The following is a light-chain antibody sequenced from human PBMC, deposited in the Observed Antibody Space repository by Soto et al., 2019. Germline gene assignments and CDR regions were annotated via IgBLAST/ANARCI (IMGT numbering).Light chain of an antibody. J-gene: IGLJ1*01. Sequence: QSVLTQPPSASGTPGQRVTISCSGSSSNIGSNTVNWYQQLPGTAPKLLIYNNNQRPSGVPDRFSGSKSGTSASLAISGLQSEDEDDYYCAAWDDSLNGLVFGTGTQLTVL. V-gene: IGLV1-44*01. CDR2: NNN. CDR1: SSNIGSNT. CDR3: AAWDDSLNGLV.